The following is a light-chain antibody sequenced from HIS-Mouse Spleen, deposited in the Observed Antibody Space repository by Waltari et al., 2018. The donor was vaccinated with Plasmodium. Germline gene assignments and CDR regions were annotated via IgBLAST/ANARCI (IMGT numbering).Light chain of an antibody. Sequence: DIVLTQSPATLSLSPGERATLSCRASQSVSSSYLAWYQQKPGQAPRLLIYSASSRATGIPDRFSGSGSGTDFTLTISRLEPEDFAVYYWQQYGSSPYTFGQGTKLEI. V-gene: IGKV3-20*01. CDR1: QSVSSSY. J-gene: IGKJ2*01. CDR3: QQYGSSPYT. CDR2: SAS.